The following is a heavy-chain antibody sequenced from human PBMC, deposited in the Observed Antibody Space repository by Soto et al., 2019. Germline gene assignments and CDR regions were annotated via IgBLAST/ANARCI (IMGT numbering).Heavy chain of an antibody. CDR2: IYYSGTT. V-gene: IGHV4-28*01. D-gene: IGHD1-26*01. Sequence: QNSGPDLGSPSDTLPFTSAVSGTSIGISTWWGWIRHPPGKGLEWIGYIYYSGTTYYNPSLKSRVTMSVDTSKNQFSLKLTSVTAVDTAVYYCARREIQGPIDYWGQGTLVTVSS. CDR1: GTSIGISTW. CDR3: ARREIQGPIDY. J-gene: IGHJ4*02.